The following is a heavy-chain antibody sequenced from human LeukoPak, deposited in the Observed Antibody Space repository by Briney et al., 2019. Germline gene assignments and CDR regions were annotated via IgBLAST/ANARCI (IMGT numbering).Heavy chain of an antibody. D-gene: IGHD3-3*01. Sequence: QLGGSLRLSCAASGFTVSSNYMSWVRQAPGKGLEWVSVTYSGGSTYYADSVKGRFTISRDNSKNTLYPRMNSLRAEDTAVYYCARTTIFGVGFDYWGQGTLVTVSS. CDR1: GFTVSSNY. CDR2: TYSGGST. J-gene: IGHJ4*02. V-gene: IGHV3-53*01. CDR3: ARTTIFGVGFDY.